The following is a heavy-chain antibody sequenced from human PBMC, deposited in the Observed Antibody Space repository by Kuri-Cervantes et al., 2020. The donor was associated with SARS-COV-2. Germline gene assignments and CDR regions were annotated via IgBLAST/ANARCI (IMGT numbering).Heavy chain of an antibody. D-gene: IGHD3-3*01. CDR3: SRVASGVEVVGFLVGVAYGYHYMDV. CDR1: GGSISSSSYY. V-gene: IGHV4-39*07. CDR2: ISYSGST. J-gene: IGHJ6*03. Sequence: SETLSLTCTVSGGSISSSSYYWGWIRQPPGKGLEWVGSISYSGSTYYNPSLKSRITISVDTSKNQFSLKLSSVTAADTAVYYCSRVASGVEVVGFLVGVAYGYHYMDVWGKGTTVTVSS.